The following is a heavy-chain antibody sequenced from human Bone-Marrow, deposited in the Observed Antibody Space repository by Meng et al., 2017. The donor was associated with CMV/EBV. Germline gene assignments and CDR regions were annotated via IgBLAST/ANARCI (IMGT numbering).Heavy chain of an antibody. Sequence: GESLKISCAASGFALSDYDMHWVRQAPGRGLEWVSGIGTAGHTYYPGSVKGRFTISRENAKNSFYLQMNSLRAGDTALYFCARAAGYCTGTSCYTYDAFDIWVQGTMDTVSS. CDR2: IGTAGHT. CDR1: GFALSDYD. D-gene: IGHD2-2*02. V-gene: IGHV3-13*01. CDR3: ARAAGYCTGTSCYTYDAFDI. J-gene: IGHJ3*02.